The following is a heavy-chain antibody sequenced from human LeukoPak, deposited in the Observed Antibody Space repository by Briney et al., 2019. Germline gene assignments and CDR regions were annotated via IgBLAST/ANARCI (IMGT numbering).Heavy chain of an antibody. D-gene: IGHD2-2*01. CDR3: ARGAVVPAAIITDI. J-gene: IGHJ3*02. CDR1: GGSFSGYY. Sequence: SETLSLTCAVYGGSFSGYYWSWIRQPPGKGLEWIGEINHSGSTNYNPSLKSRVTISVDTSKNQFSLKLSSVTAADTAVYYCARGAVVPAAIITDIWGQGTMVTVSS. V-gene: IGHV4-34*01. CDR2: INHSGST.